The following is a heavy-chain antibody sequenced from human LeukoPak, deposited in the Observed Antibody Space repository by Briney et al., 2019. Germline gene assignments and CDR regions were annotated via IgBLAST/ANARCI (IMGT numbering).Heavy chain of an antibody. J-gene: IGHJ4*02. D-gene: IGHD5-12*01. V-gene: IGHV3-21*01. Sequence: KTGGSLRLSCAASGFTFSSYSMSWVRQAPGKGLEWVSSISSSSSYIYYADSVKGRFTISRDNAKNSLYLQMNSLRAEDTAVYYCARGLDIVATIQNWGQGTLVTVSS. CDR1: GFTFSSYS. CDR2: ISSSSSYI. CDR3: ARGLDIVATIQN.